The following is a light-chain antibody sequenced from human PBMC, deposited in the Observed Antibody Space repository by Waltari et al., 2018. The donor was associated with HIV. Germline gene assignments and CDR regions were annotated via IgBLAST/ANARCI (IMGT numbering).Light chain of an antibody. CDR3: YSYAGSNNWV. Sequence: QSALTQPPSASGSPGQSVTLSCTGTSSDIGGYHYVSWYQQHPDKAPKLMIYEVSKRPSGVPDRFSGSKSGNTASLTVSGLQAGDEANYYCYSYAGSNNWVFGGGTKLTVL. CDR2: EVS. J-gene: IGLJ3*02. CDR1: SSDIGGYHY. V-gene: IGLV2-8*01.